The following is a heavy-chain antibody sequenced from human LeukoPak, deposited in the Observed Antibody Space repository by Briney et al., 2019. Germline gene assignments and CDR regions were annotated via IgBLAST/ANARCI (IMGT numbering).Heavy chain of an antibody. CDR2: MSSDGSKI. V-gene: IGHV3-30-3*01. CDR1: GFTFSSYV. D-gene: IGHD3-22*01. Sequence: GGSLRLSCEASGFTFSSYVMHWVRQAPGKGLEWVALMSSDGSKIYYADSAKGRFTISRDNSKNTVYLQMNSLRAEDTAVYYCARDSSGSSYYFDYWGQGTLVTVSS. J-gene: IGHJ4*02. CDR3: ARDSSGSSYYFDY.